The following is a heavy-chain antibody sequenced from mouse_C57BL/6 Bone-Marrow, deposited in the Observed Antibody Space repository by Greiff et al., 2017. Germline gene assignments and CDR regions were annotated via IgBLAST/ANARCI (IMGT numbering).Heavy chain of an antibody. V-gene: IGHV1-18*01. CDR2: INTNNGGT. CDR1: GYTFTDYN. Sequence: VQLQQSGPELVTPGASVKIPCKASGYTFTDYNMDWVKQSHGKSLEWIGDINTNNGGTIYNQKFKGKATLTVDKSSSTAYMELRSLTTEDTAVYYCARSMRELLAMDYWGQGTSVTGSS. J-gene: IGHJ4*01. D-gene: IGHD1-1*01. CDR3: ARSMRELLAMDY.